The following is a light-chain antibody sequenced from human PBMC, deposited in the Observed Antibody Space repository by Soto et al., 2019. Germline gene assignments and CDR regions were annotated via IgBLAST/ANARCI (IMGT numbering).Light chain of an antibody. CDR2: EVT. Sequence: QSVLTQPPSASGSPGQSVTISCTGTSSDIGAYDYVSWYQQHPGKAPKLMIYEVTKRPSGVPDRFSGSKSGNTASLTVSGLLAEDEADYYCQSYDSSLSGSWVFGGGTKVTVL. CDR3: QSYDSSLSGSWV. CDR1: SSDIGAYDY. V-gene: IGLV2-8*01. J-gene: IGLJ3*02.